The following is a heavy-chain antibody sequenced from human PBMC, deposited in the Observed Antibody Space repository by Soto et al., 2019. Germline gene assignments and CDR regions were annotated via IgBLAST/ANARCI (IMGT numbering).Heavy chain of an antibody. Sequence: EVQLLESGGGLVQPGGSLRLSCAASGFTFSSYAMSWVRQAPGKGLEWVSAISGSGGSTYYADSVKGRFTISRDNSKNPMYLHMNSLRAEHTAVYYCSTPRPLTAMVKLPYVMDVWGQGTTVTVSS. CDR2: ISGSGGST. D-gene: IGHD5-18*01. V-gene: IGHV3-23*01. CDR1: GFTFSSYA. CDR3: STPRPLTAMVKLPYVMDV. J-gene: IGHJ6*02.